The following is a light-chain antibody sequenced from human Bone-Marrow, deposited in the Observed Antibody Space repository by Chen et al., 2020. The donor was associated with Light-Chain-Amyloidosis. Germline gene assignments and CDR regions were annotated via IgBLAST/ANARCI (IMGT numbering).Light chain of an antibody. CDR2: RDT. V-gene: IGLV3-25*03. CDR1: DLPTKY. J-gene: IGLJ2*01. CDR3: QSADSSGTYEVI. Sequence: SYELTKPPSVSVSPGQTARITCSGDDLPTKYAYWYQQKPGQAPVLVIHRDTERPSGISERFAGSSAGTTATLTISGFQAEDEADYHCQSADSSGTYEVIFGGGTKLTVL.